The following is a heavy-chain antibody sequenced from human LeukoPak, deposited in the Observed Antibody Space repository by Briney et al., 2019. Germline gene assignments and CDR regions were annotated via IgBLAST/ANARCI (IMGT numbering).Heavy chain of an antibody. J-gene: IGHJ6*03. Sequence: GGSLRLSCAASGFTFSSYAMSWVRQAPGKGLKWVSTINDNGADTYCADSVKGRFTISRDNSYNTVSLQMNSLRDEDTGVYYCAKGLRTGVGPYMGYHYYMDVWGKGATVTVSS. CDR2: INDNGADT. CDR3: AKGLRTGVGPYMGYHYYMDV. CDR1: GFTFSSYA. V-gene: IGHV3-23*01. D-gene: IGHD3-16*01.